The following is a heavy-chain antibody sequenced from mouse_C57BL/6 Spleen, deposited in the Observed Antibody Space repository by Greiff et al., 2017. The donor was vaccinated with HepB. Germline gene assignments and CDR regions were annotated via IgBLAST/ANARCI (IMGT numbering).Heavy chain of an antibody. V-gene: IGHV1-72*01. J-gene: IGHJ4*01. CDR1: GYTFTSYW. CDR2: IDPNSGGT. Sequence: QVQLQQPGAELVKPGASVKLSCKASGYTFTSYWMHWVKQRPGRGLEWIGRIDPNSGGTKYNEKFKSKATMTVDKPSSTAYMQLSSLTSEDSAVYYCARGENDGYYVGAMDYWGQGTSVTVSS. CDR3: ARGENDGYYVGAMDY. D-gene: IGHD2-3*01.